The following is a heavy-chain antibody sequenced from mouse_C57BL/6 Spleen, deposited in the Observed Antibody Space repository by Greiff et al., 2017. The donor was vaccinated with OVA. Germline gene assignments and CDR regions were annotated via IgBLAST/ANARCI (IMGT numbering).Heavy chain of an antibody. CDR3: AIEAYDYGTLYYFDY. V-gene: IGHV1-74*01. D-gene: IGHD2-4*01. CDR2: IHPSDSDT. J-gene: IGHJ2*01. Sequence: QVQLQQPGADLVKPGASVKVSCKASGYTFTSYWMHWVKQRPGQGLEWIGRIHPSDSDTNYNQKFKGKATLTVDKSSSTAYMQLSSLTSEDSAVYDGAIEAYDYGTLYYFDYWGQGTTLTVSS. CDR1: GYTFTSYW.